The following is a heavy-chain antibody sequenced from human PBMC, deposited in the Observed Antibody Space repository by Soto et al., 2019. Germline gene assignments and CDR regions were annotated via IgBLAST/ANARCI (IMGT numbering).Heavy chain of an antibody. V-gene: IGHV4-31*03. D-gene: IGHD3-3*01. CDR1: GGSISRPGYY. CDR2: IYHSGST. CDR3: AEWNGYYSDGRFSH. J-gene: IGHJ4*02. Sequence: QVQLQESGPGLVKPSQTLSLACTVSGGSISRPGYYWSWVRQYPGKGLEWIAYIYHSGSTYYNPSLESRVTISVDTSKNRFSLKMTSVTAADTAVYYCAEWNGYYSDGRFSHWGPGTLVPVSS.